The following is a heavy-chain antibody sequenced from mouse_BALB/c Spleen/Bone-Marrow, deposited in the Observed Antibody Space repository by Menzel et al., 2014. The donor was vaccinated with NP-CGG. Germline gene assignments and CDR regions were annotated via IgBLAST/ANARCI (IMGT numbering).Heavy chain of an antibody. V-gene: IGHV7-3*02. D-gene: IGHD1-1*01. CDR3: ARGWITTGFAY. CDR1: GFTFPDYY. Sequence: EVKVVESGGGLVQPGGSLRLSCAPSGFTFPDYYMSWVRQPPGKALEWLGFIRNKANGYTTEYSASVKGRFTISRDNSQSTLYLQMNTLRAEDSATYYCARGWITTGFAYWGQGTLVTVSA. J-gene: IGHJ3*01. CDR2: IRNKANGYTT.